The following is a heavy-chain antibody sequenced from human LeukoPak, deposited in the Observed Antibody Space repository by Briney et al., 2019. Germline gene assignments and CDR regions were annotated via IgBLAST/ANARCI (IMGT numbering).Heavy chain of an antibody. CDR2: IKEDGSVK. Sequence: PGGSLRLSCAASGFSFTSYWMSWVRQAPGKGLESVANIKEDGSVKFYVDSVRGRFTISRDNTKNSLYLQMNGLRAEDTAMYYCARGDFNDLRYGCWGQGSLVTVSS. J-gene: IGHJ4*02. CDR3: ARGDFNDLRYGC. D-gene: IGHD2-21*02. CDR1: GFSFTSYW. V-gene: IGHV3-7*03.